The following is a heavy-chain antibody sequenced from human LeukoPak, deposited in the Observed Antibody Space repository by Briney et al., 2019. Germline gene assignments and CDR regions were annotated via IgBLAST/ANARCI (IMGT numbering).Heavy chain of an antibody. CDR2: INPNSGGT. J-gene: IGHJ4*02. CDR1: GYTFTGYY. Sequence: RASVKVSCKASGYTFTGYYMHWVRQAPGQGLEWMGWINPNSGGTNYAQKFQGRVTMTRDTSISTAYMELSSLRSEDTATYYCARIKRGRSLRYFDWLYRNPFDYWGQGTLVTVSS. V-gene: IGHV1-2*02. CDR3: ARIKRGRSLRYFDWLYRNPFDY. D-gene: IGHD3-9*01.